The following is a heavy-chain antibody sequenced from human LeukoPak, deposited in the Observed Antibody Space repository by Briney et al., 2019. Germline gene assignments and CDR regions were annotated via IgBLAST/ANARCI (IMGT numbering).Heavy chain of an antibody. CDR3: ARSAYSSGHALGDFDI. CDR1: GVSISSSSYY. D-gene: IGHD6-19*01. J-gene: IGHJ3*02. CDR2: IYYSGST. Sequence: HPSETLSLTCTVSGVSISSSSYYWGWIRQPPGKGLEWIGSIYYSGSTYYNPSLKSRVTISVDTSKNQFSLKLSSVTAADTAVYYCARSAYSSGHALGDFDIWGQGTMVTVSS. V-gene: IGHV4-39*07.